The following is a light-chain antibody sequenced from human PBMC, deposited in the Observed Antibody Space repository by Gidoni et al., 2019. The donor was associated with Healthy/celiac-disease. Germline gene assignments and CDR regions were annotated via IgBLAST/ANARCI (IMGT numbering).Light chain of an antibody. J-gene: IGLJ2*01. V-gene: IGLV2-14*01. CDR3: SSYPSSSTVV. CDR2: DVS. CDR1: SSDVGGYNY. Sequence: QSALTQPAAVSGSPGQSITISCTGTSSDVGGYNYVPWYQQHPGKAPKLMIYDVSNRPSGVSNRFSGSKSGNTASLTLSGLPAEDEADYYCSSYPSSSTVVFGGWTTLTVL.